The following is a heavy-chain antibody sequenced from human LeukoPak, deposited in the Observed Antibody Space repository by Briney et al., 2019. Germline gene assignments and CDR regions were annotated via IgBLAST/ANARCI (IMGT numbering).Heavy chain of an antibody. CDR3: ATAIMMRLSIFDY. J-gene: IGHJ4*02. Sequence: ASVKVSCKASGYTFTGYYMHWVRQAPGQGLEWMGWINPNSGGTNYAQKFQGRVTMTRDTSISTAYMELSRLRSDDTAVYYCATAIMMRLSIFDYWGQGTLVTVSS. D-gene: IGHD3-16*02. CDR2: INPNSGGT. V-gene: IGHV1-2*02. CDR1: GYTFTGYY.